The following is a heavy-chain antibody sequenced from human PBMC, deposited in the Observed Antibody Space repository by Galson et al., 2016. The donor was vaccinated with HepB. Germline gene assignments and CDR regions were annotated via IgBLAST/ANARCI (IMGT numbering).Heavy chain of an antibody. Sequence: SVKVSCKASGYTFTSYVMHWVRQAPGQRLEWMGWIDAGNGNTKYSQKFQGRVTITRDTSVTTAYMELSSLKSEDTAVYYCARDPPRYCSGGSCNYYYDMDVWGQGTTDTVSS. CDR3: ARDPPRYCSGGSCNYYYDMDV. CDR1: GYTFTSYV. J-gene: IGHJ6*02. D-gene: IGHD2-15*01. V-gene: IGHV1-3*01. CDR2: IDAGNGNT.